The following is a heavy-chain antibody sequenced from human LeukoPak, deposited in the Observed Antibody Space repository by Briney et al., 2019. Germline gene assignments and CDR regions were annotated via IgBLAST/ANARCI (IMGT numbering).Heavy chain of an antibody. CDR3: TRDTYSSSP. CDR2: IRSKAYGGTT. Sequence: GGXXRLSCTASGFTFGDYAMSWVRQAPGKGLEWVGFIRSKAYGGTTEYAASVRGRFTISRDDSKSIAYLQMNSLKTEDTAVYYCTRDTYSSSPWGQGTLVTVSS. V-gene: IGHV3-49*04. CDR1: GFTFGDYA. D-gene: IGHD6-6*01. J-gene: IGHJ5*02.